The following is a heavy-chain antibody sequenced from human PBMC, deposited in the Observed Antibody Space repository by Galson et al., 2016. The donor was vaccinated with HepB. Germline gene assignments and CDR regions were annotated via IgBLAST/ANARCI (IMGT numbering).Heavy chain of an antibody. J-gene: IGHJ4*02. D-gene: IGHD6-19*01. V-gene: IGHV6-1*01. Sequence: CAISGDSASSNSAAWNWIRQSPSRGLEWLGRTYYRSNWYNDYAVSVKSRISINPDTSKNQISLQLSSVTPEDTAVYYCARDLGGSSGWYAYFDYWGQGILVTVSS. CDR2: TYYRSNWYN. CDR1: GDSASSNSAA. CDR3: ARDLGGSSGWYAYFDY.